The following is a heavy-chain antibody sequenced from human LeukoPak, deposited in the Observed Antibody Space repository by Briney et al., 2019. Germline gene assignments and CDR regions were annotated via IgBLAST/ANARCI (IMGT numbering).Heavy chain of an antibody. Sequence: GGSLRLSCAASGFTFSSYWMHWVRQAPGKGLVWVSRINTDESSTNYADSVKGRFTISRDNAKNTLYLQMNTLRAEDAAVYYCSRGDYYDSSGYYHYYYYYMDVWGKGTTVTISS. D-gene: IGHD3-22*01. CDR1: GFTFSSYW. CDR3: SRGDYYDSSGYYHYYYYYMDV. V-gene: IGHV3-74*01. J-gene: IGHJ6*03. CDR2: INTDESST.